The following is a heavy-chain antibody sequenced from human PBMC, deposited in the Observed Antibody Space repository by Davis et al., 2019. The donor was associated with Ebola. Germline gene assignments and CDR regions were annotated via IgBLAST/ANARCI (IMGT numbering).Heavy chain of an antibody. D-gene: IGHD3-10*01. Sequence: ASVKVSCKASGYTFTSYGISWVRQAPGQGLEWMGWISAYNGNTNYAQKLQGRVTMTTDTSTSTAYMELSSLRSDDTAVYYCARDHYYGSGSINWFDPWGQGTLVTVSS. CDR2: ISAYNGNT. CDR1: GYTFTSYG. CDR3: ARDHYYGSGSINWFDP. V-gene: IGHV1-18*01. J-gene: IGHJ5*02.